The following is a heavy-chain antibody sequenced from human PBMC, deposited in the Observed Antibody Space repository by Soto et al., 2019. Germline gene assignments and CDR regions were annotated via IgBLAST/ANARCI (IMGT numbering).Heavy chain of an antibody. CDR3: ARDGYDGSGSPYPAY. Sequence: SETLSLTCSFSGDSSSTSTYSWSWIRQPPGKALEWVGFIYRSGVTSYNPSLKSRVSISLDTSNNQFSLRLSSVTAADAAIYYCARDGYDGSGSPYPAYWGPGTQVTVSS. D-gene: IGHD3-10*01. CDR1: GDSSSTSTYS. V-gene: IGHV4-61*01. J-gene: IGHJ4*02. CDR2: IYRSGVT.